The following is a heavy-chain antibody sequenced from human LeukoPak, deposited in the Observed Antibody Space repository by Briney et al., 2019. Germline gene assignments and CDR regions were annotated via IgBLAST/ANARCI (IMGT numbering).Heavy chain of an antibody. CDR2: IYYSGST. CDR1: GGSISSSSYY. V-gene: IGHV4-39*07. Sequence: PSETLSLTCTVSGGSISSSSYYWGWIRQPPGKGLEWIGSIYYSGSTYYNPSLKSRVTISVDTSKNQFSLKLSSVTAAGTAVYYCARVLGATSYYDFWSGYVNWFDPWGQGTLVTVSS. D-gene: IGHD3-3*01. CDR3: ARVLGATSYYDFWSGYVNWFDP. J-gene: IGHJ5*02.